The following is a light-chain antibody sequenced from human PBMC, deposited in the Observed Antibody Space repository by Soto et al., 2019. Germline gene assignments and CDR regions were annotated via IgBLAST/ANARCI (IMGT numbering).Light chain of an antibody. J-gene: IGKJ4*01. CDR1: QSVSSN. Sequence: EIVMTQSPATLSVSPGERATLSCRASQSVSSNLAWYLQKPGQAPRLLIYGASARATGIPARFSGSGSETEFTLTISSQQSEEFAVYYCQQYNNWPHTFGGGTKVEIK. V-gene: IGKV3-15*01. CDR3: QQYNNWPHT. CDR2: GAS.